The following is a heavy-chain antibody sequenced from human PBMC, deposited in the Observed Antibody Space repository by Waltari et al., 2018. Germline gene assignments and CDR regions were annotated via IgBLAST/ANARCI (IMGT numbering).Heavy chain of an antibody. CDR3: ARDRGRGLYLDS. Sequence: QLQLQESGPGLVQPSGTLSLTCTISGDSASNPYLWNWVRQPPGKRLEWIGQVHGSGRTNYNPSSASRVTVSLETYKSQGSLKVTSATAAGTDVYYCARDRGRGLYLDSWGPGTLVTVSP. V-gene: IGHV4-4*02. D-gene: IGHD2-15*01. CDR2: VHGSGRT. CDR1: GDSASNPYL. J-gene: IGHJ4*02.